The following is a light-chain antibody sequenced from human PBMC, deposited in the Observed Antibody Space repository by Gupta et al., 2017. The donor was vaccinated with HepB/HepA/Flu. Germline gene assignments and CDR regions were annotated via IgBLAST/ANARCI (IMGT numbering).Light chain of an antibody. Sequence: EIVLTQSPGTLSLSPGERVTLSCRDSQSVSSSYLGWYQQKPGQAPRLLIYGASSRATGIPDRFSGSGSGTDFTLTISRLEPEDFAVYYCQQYGSSPFTFGPGTKVEIK. J-gene: IGKJ3*01. V-gene: IGKV3-20*01. CDR3: QQYGSSPFT. CDR2: GAS. CDR1: QSVSSSY.